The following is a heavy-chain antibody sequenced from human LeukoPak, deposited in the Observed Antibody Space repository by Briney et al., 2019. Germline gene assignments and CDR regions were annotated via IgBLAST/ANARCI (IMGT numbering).Heavy chain of an antibody. CDR2: IDSSGGYM. J-gene: IGHJ4*02. Sequence: GGSLRLSCAASGFTFNNHAMSWVRQAPGKGLEWVSSIDSSGGYMFYADSVKGRFIISRDNAKDSLYLQMNSLRVEDTAVYYCLRGDRRDYWGQGTLVTVSS. V-gene: IGHV3-21*06. CDR1: GFTFNNHA. CDR3: LRGDRRDY.